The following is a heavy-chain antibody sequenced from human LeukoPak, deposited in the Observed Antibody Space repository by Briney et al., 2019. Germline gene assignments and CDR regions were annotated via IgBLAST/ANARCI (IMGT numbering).Heavy chain of an antibody. V-gene: IGHV3-21*01. Sequence: KPGGSLRLSCAASGFTFSSYSMNWVRQAPGKGLEWVSSISSSSSYIYYADSVKGRFTISRDNAKNSLYLQMNSLRAEDTAVYYCARDLPLDCSSTSCYLPAFDIWGQGTMVTVSS. J-gene: IGHJ3*02. CDR1: GFTFSSYS. CDR3: ARDLPLDCSSTSCYLPAFDI. D-gene: IGHD2-2*01. CDR2: ISSSSSYI.